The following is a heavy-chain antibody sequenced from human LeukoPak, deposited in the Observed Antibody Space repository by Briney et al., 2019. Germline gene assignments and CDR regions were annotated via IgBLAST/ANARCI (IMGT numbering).Heavy chain of an antibody. CDR3: AKEQFLRYFDRNGYYFDH. CDR1: GFTFSSYA. D-gene: IGHD3-9*01. CDR2: DPGSGDTT. Sequence: RGSLRLSCAASGFTFSSYAMNWVRQAPGKGLERVSGDPGSGDTTYYADSVKGRRFTISRDNSKNTLYLQKNSVRAEDTAVYYCAKEQFLRYFDRNGYYFDHWGQGTLVTVSA. V-gene: IGHV3-23*01. J-gene: IGHJ4*02.